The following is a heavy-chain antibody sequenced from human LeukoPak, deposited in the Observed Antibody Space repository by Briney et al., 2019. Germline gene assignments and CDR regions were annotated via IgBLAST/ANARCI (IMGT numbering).Heavy chain of an antibody. J-gene: IGHJ4*02. CDR1: GGSFSSHF. Sequence: SETLSLTCGVTGGSFSSHFWAWIRQPPAKGLEWIGEINESGDTDYNPSLNSRAKISTDTSRDHFSLTLTSVSAADTAIYYCARVVGIAVIPGATEDNYFDTWGQGTLVTVSS. V-gene: IGHV4-34*01. D-gene: IGHD2-2*01. CDR3: ARVVGIAVIPGATEDNYFDT. CDR2: INESGDT.